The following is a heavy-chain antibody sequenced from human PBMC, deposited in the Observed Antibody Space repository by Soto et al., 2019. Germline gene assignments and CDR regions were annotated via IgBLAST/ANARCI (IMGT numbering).Heavy chain of an antibody. CDR3: ARWAVAAAKPVYYYYYGMDV. Sequence: GGSLRLSCAASGFTFSHAWMSWVRQAPGKGLAWVGGITSRADGGTKDYGAPVKGRFTISRDNSKNTLYLQMNSLRAEDTAVYYCARWAVAAAKPVYYYYYGMDVWGQGTTVTVSS. CDR1: GFTFSHAW. D-gene: IGHD6-13*01. J-gene: IGHJ6*02. V-gene: IGHV3-15*01. CDR2: ITSRADGGTK.